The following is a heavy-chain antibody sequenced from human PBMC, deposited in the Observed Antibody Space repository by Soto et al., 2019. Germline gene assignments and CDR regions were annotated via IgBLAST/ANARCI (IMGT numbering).Heavy chain of an antibody. Sequence: ASVKVSCKASGYTFTSYYMHWVRQAPGQGPEWMGMINPHSGGTGFAQKFQGRVTMTRDTSISTAYMELSRLRSDDTAVYYCARGDSSGPRYFQHWGQGTLVTVPQ. CDR1: GYTFTSYY. CDR2: INPHSGGT. CDR3: ARGDSSGPRYFQH. V-gene: IGHV1-2*02. D-gene: IGHD6-19*01. J-gene: IGHJ1*01.